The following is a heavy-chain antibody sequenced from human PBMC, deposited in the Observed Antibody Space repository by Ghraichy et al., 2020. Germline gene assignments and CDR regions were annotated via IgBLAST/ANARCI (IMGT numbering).Heavy chain of an antibody. J-gene: IGHJ6*02. CDR2: MNPNSGNT. CDR3: AREGHQKTMQGSRSYYYYYGMDV. CDR1: GYTFTSYD. D-gene: IGHD2-2*01. V-gene: IGHV1-8*01. Sequence: ASVKVSCKASGYTFTSYDINWVRQATGQRLEWMGWMNPNSGNTGYAQKFQGRVTMTRNTSISTAYMELSSLRSEDTAVYYCAREGHQKTMQGSRSYYYYYGMDVWGQGTTVTVSS.